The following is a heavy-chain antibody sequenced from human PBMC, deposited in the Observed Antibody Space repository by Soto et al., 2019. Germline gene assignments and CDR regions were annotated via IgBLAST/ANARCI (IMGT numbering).Heavy chain of an antibody. CDR3: VRDADNVPQGQHMVHGDY. D-gene: IGHD6-13*01. CDR1: GFIISGYA. CDR2: IDISSSFT. Sequence: DVQLVESGGGLVQPGGSLRLSCAGSGFIISGYARNWVRQAPGKGLEWLSYIDISSSFTYYADSVKGRFTISRDEDRNSLYLQMKCLRAEDTAVYYCVRDADNVPQGQHMVHGDYWGQGTLVTVSS. J-gene: IGHJ4*02. V-gene: IGHV3-48*01.